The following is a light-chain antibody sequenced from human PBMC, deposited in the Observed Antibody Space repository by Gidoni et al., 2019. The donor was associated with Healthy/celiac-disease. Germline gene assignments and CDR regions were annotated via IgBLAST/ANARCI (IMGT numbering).Light chain of an antibody. Sequence: SSDVGSYNLVSWYQQHPGKAPKLMIYEGSKRPSGVSNRFSGYKSGKTASLTISGLQAEDEADYYCCSYAGSSTVVFGGGTKLTVL. CDR2: EGS. V-gene: IGLV2-23*01. J-gene: IGLJ2*01. CDR1: SSDVGSYNL. CDR3: CSYAGSSTVV.